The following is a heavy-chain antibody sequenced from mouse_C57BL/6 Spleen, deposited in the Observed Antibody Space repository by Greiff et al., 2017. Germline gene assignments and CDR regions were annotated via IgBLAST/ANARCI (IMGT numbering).Heavy chain of an antibody. CDR1: GYSITSGYY. CDR3: ARGYYYGSSPSGFAY. V-gene: IGHV3-6*01. D-gene: IGHD1-1*01. Sequence: EVQLQQSGPGLVKPSQSLSLTCSVTGYSITSGYYWNWIRQFPGNKLEWMGYISYDGSNNYNPSLKNRISITRDTSKNQFFLKLNSVTTEDTATYYCARGYYYGSSPSGFAYWGQGTLVTVSA. CDR2: ISYDGSN. J-gene: IGHJ3*01.